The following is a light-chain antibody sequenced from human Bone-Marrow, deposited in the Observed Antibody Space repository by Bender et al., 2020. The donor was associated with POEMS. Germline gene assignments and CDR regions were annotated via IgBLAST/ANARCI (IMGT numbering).Light chain of an antibody. CDR3: YSAADNNVV. CDR2: QNT. V-gene: IGLV3-27*01. Sequence: SYEVTQPPSVSVSPGQTAIITCSGNGWGNKFVSWYQQKSGQSPVMLIYQNTKRPSGLPDRFSGSSSGTTVTLTISGAQVEDEADYYCYSAADNNVVFGGGTKLTVL. CDR1: GWGNKF. J-gene: IGLJ2*01.